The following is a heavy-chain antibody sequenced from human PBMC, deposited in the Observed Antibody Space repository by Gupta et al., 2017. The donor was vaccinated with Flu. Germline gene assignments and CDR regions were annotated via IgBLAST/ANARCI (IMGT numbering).Heavy chain of an antibody. V-gene: IGHV4-39*01. D-gene: IGHD2-2*01. CDR3: VHMPGY. CDR1: LASVNGHTFY. Sequence: QLQLPESGPGPVKPSGTLSPPLTVSLASVNGHTFYWGWIRQPPGRGLEWIGSSYYGAKTYYTPSLKSRVAISVDTSKNQFSLELTSVTAADTAVYYCVHMPGYWGQGTLVTVSS. CDR2: SYYGAKT. J-gene: IGHJ4*02.